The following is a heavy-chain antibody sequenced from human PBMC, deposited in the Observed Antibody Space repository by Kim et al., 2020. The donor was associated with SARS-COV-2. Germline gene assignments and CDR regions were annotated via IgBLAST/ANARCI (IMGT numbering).Heavy chain of an antibody. V-gene: IGHV3-15*01. D-gene: IGHD6-13*01. Sequence: YAATVKGRFTISRDDSKNTLYVQMNSLQTEDTAVYYCTTDMKASAGTAYWGQGTLVTVSS. CDR3: TTDMKASAGTAY. J-gene: IGHJ4*02.